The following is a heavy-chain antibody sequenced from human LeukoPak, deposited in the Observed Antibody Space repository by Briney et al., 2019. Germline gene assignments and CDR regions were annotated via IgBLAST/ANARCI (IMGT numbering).Heavy chain of an antibody. CDR2: IYSGGST. D-gene: IGHD2-15*01. CDR1: GFTVSSNY. CDR3: ARYYCSGGSCYSPY. Sequence: GGSLGLSCAASGFTVSSNYMSWVRQAPGKGLEWVSVIYSGGSTYYADSVKGRFTISRDNSKNTLYLQMNSLRAEDTAVYYCARYYCSGGSCYSPYWGQGTLVTVSS. J-gene: IGHJ4*02. V-gene: IGHV3-53*01.